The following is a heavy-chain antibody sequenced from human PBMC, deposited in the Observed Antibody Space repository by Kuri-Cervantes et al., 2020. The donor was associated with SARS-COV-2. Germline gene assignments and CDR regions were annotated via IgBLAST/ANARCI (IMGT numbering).Heavy chain of an antibody. J-gene: IGHJ6*02. D-gene: IGHD3-3*01. V-gene: IGHV3-23*01. CDR3: AKGGLRFLEWLPDYYYGMDV. CDR1: GFTFSSYA. Sequence: GGSLRLSCAASGFTFSSYAMSWVRQAPGKGLEWVSAISGSGGSTYYADSVKGRFTISRDNSKNTLYLQMNSLRAEDTAVYYCAKGGLRFLEWLPDYYYGMDVWGQGTTVTVSS. CDR2: ISGSGGST.